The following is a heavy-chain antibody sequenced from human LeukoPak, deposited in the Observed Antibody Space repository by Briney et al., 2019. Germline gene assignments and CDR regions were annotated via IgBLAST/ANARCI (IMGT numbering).Heavy chain of an antibody. CDR2: VNPKTGGT. CDR3: AREFSSKLEWLAYVTGDDAFDV. V-gene: IGHV1-2*02. Sequence: ASVTVSFKAFGYSFTVYHLHWVRQAPRQGREWMGWVNPKTGGTNYARKFQGRVTITRDTAINTVNMELSRLTSDDTAVYYCAREFSSKLEWLAYVTGDDAFDVWGEGTMITVS. CDR1: GYSFTVYH. D-gene: IGHD3-3*01. J-gene: IGHJ3*01.